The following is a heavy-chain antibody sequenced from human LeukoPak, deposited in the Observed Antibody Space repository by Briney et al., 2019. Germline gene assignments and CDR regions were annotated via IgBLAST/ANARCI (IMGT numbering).Heavy chain of an antibody. V-gene: IGHV3-30-3*01. CDR2: ISSDGSNK. CDR3: ARDRGNYFDY. CDR1: GFIFSNYA. D-gene: IGHD6-13*01. Sequence: GRSLRLSCAASGFIFSNYAMHWVRQAPDKGLEWVTIISSDGSNKDYADSVKGRFTISRDNSKDTLYLQMNSLRAEDTAIYYCARDRGNYFDYWGQGTLVTVSS. J-gene: IGHJ4*02.